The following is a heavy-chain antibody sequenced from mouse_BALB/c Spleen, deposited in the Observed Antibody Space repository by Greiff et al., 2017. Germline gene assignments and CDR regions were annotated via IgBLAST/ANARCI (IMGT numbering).Heavy chain of an antibody. Sequence: QVQLKESGAELVRPGASVTLSCKASGYTFTDYEMHWVKQTPVHGLEWIGAIDPETGGTAYNQKFKGKATLTADKSSSTAYMELRSLTSEDSAVYYCTRTGSSYWYFDVWGAGTTVTVSS. J-gene: IGHJ1*01. CDR3: TRTGSSYWYFDV. V-gene: IGHV1-15*01. CDR1: GYTFTDYE. D-gene: IGHD1-1*01. CDR2: IDPETGGT.